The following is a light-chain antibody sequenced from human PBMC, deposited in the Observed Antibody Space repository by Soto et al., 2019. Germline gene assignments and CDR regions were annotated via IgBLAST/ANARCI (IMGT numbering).Light chain of an antibody. CDR3: RSYAVAPIFE. V-gene: IGLV2-8*01. CDR1: SGADGGYNY. CDR2: EVS. Sequence: LTQPPSASGYPGQRVTISCTGTSGADGGYNYVFWNQQNPGQALRVIICEVSKRPSGVPDRFSGSKSDSTASFTGSGLQAEDEADYYCRSYAVAPIFEVGTGRKGTVL. J-gene: IGLJ1*01.